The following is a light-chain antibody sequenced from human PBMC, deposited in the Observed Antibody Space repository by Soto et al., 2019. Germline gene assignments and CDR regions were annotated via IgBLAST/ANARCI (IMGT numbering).Light chain of an antibody. CDR1: SSDIGHYDY. J-gene: IGLJ1*01. CDR3: SSYTSSTAYV. CDR2: EVT. Sequence: QSVLTQPASVSGSPGQSITISCTGTSSDIGHYDYVSWYQQHPGKAPKLILYEVTNRPSGVSDRFSGSKSGNTASLTISGLQAEDEADYYCSSYTSSTAYVFGTGTKVTVL. V-gene: IGLV2-14*01.